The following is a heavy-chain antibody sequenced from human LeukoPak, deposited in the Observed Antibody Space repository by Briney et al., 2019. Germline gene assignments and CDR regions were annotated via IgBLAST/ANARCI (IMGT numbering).Heavy chain of an antibody. CDR3: ARDGYDFWSDYPTTLDY. D-gene: IGHD3-3*01. Sequence: GGSLRLSXAVSGFNFSTYNMNWVRQAPGKGLEWVSYISTSSRTIYYADSVKGRFTISRDNAKNSLYLQMNSLRAEDTAVYYCARDGYDFWSDYPTTLDYWGQGTLVTVSS. J-gene: IGHJ4*02. CDR1: GFNFSTYN. CDR2: ISTSSRTI. V-gene: IGHV3-48*01.